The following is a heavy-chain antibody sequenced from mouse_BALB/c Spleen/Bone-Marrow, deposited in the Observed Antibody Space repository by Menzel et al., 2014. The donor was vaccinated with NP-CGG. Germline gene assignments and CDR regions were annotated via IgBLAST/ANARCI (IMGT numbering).Heavy chain of an antibody. V-gene: IGHV1S135*01. CDR1: GYAFTSYN. J-gene: IGHJ1*01. CDR3: ARREPSXWYFDV. CDR2: IDPYNGAT. Sequence: EVQLQQSGPELVKPGASVKVSCKASGYAFTSYNMYWVKQSHGKSLEWIGYIDPYNGATSYNQKFKGKATLTVDKSSSTAYMHLNSLTSEXXAVXXCARREPSXWYFDVWGAGTTVTVSS.